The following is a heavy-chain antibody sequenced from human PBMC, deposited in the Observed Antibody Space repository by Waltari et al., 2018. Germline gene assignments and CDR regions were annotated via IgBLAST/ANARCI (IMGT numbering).Heavy chain of an antibody. D-gene: IGHD5-18*01. J-gene: IGHJ4*02. Sequence: QLQLQESGPGLVKPSETLSLTCTVPGGSISSSRYYWGWIRQPPGKGLEWIGSIYYSGSTYYNPSLKSRLTISVDTSKNQFSLKLSSVTAADTAVYYCARQGTAMVTSDYWGQGTLVTVSS. V-gene: IGHV4-39*01. CDR3: ARQGTAMVTSDY. CDR1: GGSISSSRYY. CDR2: IYYSGST.